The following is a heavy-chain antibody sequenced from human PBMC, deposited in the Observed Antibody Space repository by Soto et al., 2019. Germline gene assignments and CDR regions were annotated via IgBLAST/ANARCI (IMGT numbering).Heavy chain of an antibody. CDR2: IIPLFGIL. D-gene: IGHD3-10*01. Sequence: QVQLVQSGAEVKKPGASVNVSCKASGGTFSNHLISWVRQAPGQGLEWMGTIIPLFGILNYAQKLQGRVTISADKPTSSAYMALSSLRADGTAVYYCASGSLYGSGIYPVDYWGQGTLVTVSS. J-gene: IGHJ4*01. CDR3: ASGSLYGSGIYPVDY. V-gene: IGHV1-69*02. CDR1: GGTFSNHL.